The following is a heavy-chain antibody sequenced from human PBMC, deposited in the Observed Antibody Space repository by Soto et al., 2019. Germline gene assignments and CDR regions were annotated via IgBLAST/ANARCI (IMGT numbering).Heavy chain of an antibody. Sequence: QVQLVESGGGVVQPGRSLRLSCAASGFTFSSYGMHWVRQAPGKGLEWVAVIWYDGSNKYYADSVKGRFTISRDNSKNTLYLQMNSLRAEDKAVYYCARDYYYYGSGSYHPFLSWGQGTLVTVSS. D-gene: IGHD3-10*01. J-gene: IGHJ4*02. CDR1: GFTFSSYG. V-gene: IGHV3-33*01. CDR3: ARDYYYYGSGSYHPFLS. CDR2: IWYDGSNK.